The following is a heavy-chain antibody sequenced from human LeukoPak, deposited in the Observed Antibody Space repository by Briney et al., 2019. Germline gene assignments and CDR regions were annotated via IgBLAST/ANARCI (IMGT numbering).Heavy chain of an antibody. V-gene: IGHV4-4*07. CDR2: IYTSGST. CDR3: AKELHGSGNYAFDY. CDR1: GGSISSYY. Sequence: TSETLSLTCTVSGGSISSYYWSWIRQPAGKGLEWIGRIYTSGSTNYNASLKSRVSMSVDTSKNQFSLKLSSVTAADTAVYFCAKELHGSGNYAFDYWGQGTLVTVSS. J-gene: IGHJ4*02. D-gene: IGHD3-10*01.